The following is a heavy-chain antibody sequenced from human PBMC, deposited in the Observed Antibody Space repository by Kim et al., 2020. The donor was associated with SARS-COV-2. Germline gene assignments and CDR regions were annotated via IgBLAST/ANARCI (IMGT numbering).Heavy chain of an antibody. Sequence: ASVKVSCKASGYTFSSYYMHWVRQAPGQGLEWMGIIHPSGDSTSYAQKFQGRVTMTTDTSTTTVYMELSSLRSDDTAVYYCARESGGDYGSESDYGMDVWGHGTTVIVSS. D-gene: IGHD3-10*01. CDR2: IHPSGDST. CDR1: GYTFSSYY. V-gene: IGHV1-46*01. CDR3: ARESGGDYGSESDYGMDV. J-gene: IGHJ6*02.